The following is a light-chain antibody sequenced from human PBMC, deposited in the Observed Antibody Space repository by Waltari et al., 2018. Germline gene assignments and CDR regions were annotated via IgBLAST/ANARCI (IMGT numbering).Light chain of an antibody. J-gene: IGLJ3*02. Sequence: QSALTQPRSVSGSPGHPVTISCTGTSSDVGGYDYVSWYQQHPGKAPKLVIYDVNKRPSGVPDRFSGSKSGNTASLTISGLQADDEADYNCCSYAGRATWAFGGGTKLTV. CDR1: SSDVGGYDY. CDR3: CSYAGRATWA. CDR2: DVN. V-gene: IGLV2-11*01.